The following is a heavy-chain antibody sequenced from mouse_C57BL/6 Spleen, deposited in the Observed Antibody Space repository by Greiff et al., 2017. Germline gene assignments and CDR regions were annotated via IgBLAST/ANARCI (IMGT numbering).Heavy chain of an antibody. CDR2: IDPSDSYT. J-gene: IGHJ2*01. V-gene: IGHV1-59*01. Sequence: VQLQQPGAELVRPGTSVKLSCKASGYTFTSYWMHWVKQRPRQGLEWIGVIDPSDSYTNYNEKFKGKATLTVDTSSSTAYMQLSSLTSEDSAVYYCARRIYYGNYVLFDYWGQGTTLTVSS. CDR3: ARRIYYGNYVLFDY. CDR1: GYTFTSYW. D-gene: IGHD2-1*01.